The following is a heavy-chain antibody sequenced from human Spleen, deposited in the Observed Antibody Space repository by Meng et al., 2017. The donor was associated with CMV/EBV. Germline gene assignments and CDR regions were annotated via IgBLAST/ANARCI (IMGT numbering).Heavy chain of an antibody. V-gene: IGHV4-30-4*08. D-gene: IGHD3-10*01. CDR2: IYYSGST. J-gene: IGHJ4*02. CDR3: ASRDYYYGSGSPLH. CDR1: GGSISSGDYY. Sequence: LRLSCTVSGGSISSGDYYWSWIRQPPGKGLEWIGYIYYSGSTYYNPSLKSRVTISVDTSKNQFSLKLSSVTAADTAVYYCASRDYYYGSGSPLHWGQGTLVTVSS.